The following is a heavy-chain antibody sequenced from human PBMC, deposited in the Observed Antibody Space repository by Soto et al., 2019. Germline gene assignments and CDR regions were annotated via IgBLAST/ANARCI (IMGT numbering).Heavy chain of an antibody. J-gene: IGHJ6*02. CDR2: IIPIFGTA. D-gene: IGHD6-13*01. Sequence: QVQLVQSGAEVKKPGSSVKVSCKASGGTFSSYAISWVRQAPGQGLEWMGGIIPIFGTANYAQKFQGRVTNTADESTSTAYMELSSLRSEDTAVYYCARDDNSPSSWAYYYSGMDVWGQGTTVTVSS. CDR1: GGTFSSYA. CDR3: ARDDNSPSSWAYYYSGMDV. V-gene: IGHV1-69*01.